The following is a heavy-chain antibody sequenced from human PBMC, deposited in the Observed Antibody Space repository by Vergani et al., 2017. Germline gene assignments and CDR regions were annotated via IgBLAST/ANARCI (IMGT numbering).Heavy chain of an antibody. J-gene: IGHJ4*02. Sequence: QVQLQQWGAGLLKPSETLSLTCAVYGGSFSGYYWSWIRQPPGKGLEWIGEINHSGSTNYNPSLKSRVTISVDTSKNQFSLKLSSVTAADTAVYYWARGIAVAGRKSLLYWGQGTLVTVSS. V-gene: IGHV4-34*01. CDR1: GGSFSGYY. D-gene: IGHD6-19*01. CDR2: INHSGST. CDR3: ARGIAVAGRKSLLY.